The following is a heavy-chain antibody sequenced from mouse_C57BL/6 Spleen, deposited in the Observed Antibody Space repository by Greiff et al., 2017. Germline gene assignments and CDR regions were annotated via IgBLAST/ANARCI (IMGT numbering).Heavy chain of an antibody. Sequence: EVQLQESGGGLVKPGGSLKLSCAASGFTFSDYGMHWVRQAPEKGLEWVAYISSGSSTIYYADTVKGRFTISRDNAKNTLFLQMTSLRSEDTAMYYCARGGPNWALFDYWGQGTTLTVSS. CDR2: ISSGSSTI. CDR1: GFTFSDYG. D-gene: IGHD4-1*01. J-gene: IGHJ2*01. CDR3: ARGGPNWALFDY. V-gene: IGHV5-17*01.